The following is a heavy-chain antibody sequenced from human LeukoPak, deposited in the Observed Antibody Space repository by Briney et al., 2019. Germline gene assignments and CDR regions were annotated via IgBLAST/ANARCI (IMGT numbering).Heavy chain of an antibody. CDR3: ARGGRDGYNWGF. D-gene: IGHD5-24*01. CDR2: IYTSGST. V-gene: IGHV4-61*02. J-gene: IGHJ4*02. Sequence: SETLSLTCTVSGGSISSGSYYWSWIRQPAGKGLEWIGRIYTSGSTNYNPSLKSRVTISVDTSKNQFSLKLSSVTAADTAVYYCARGGRDGYNWGFWGQGTLVTVSS. CDR1: GGSISSGSYY.